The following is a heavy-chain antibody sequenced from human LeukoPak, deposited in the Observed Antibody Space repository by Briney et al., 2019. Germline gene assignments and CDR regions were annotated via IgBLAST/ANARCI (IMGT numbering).Heavy chain of an antibody. CDR1: GFTFSAYW. Sequence: GGSLRLSCTVSGFTFSAYWVHCVRQAPGRGGVGVSCFSGDVSKTTYADSVKGRFTVSRDNAKNTLYLQMSSLRAEDTAVYYCTRGKSLAAAAGTDNFDYWGQGTLVTVSS. V-gene: IGHV3-74*01. CDR3: TRGKSLAAAAGTDNFDY. D-gene: IGHD6-13*01. J-gene: IGHJ4*02. CDR2: FSGDVSKT.